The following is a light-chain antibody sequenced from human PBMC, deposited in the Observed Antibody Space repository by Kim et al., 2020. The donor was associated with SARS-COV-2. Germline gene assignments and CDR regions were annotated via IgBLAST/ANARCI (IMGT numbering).Light chain of an antibody. V-gene: IGLV3-9*01. Sequence: SYELTQPLSVSVALGQTARITCGGNNIGSKNVHWYQQKPGQAPVLVIYRDSNRPSGLPERFSGSNSGNTATLTLSRAQAGDEADYYCQVCDSSTRVFGGG. CDR2: RDS. J-gene: IGLJ3*02. CDR1: NIGSKN. CDR3: QVCDSSTRV.